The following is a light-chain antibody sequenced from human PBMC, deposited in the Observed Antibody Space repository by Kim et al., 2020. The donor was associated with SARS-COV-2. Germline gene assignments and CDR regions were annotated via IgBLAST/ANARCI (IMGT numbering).Light chain of an antibody. CDR1: KLDDKY. CDR2: QDA. CDR3: QAWDSGTAGV. Sequence: SYEPTQPPSVSVSPGQTASITCSGDKLDDKYVAWYQQKPGQSPVLIIYQDAKRPSGIPERFSGSNSGSTATLTISGTQALDEADYYCQAWDSGTAGVFGGGTQLTVL. J-gene: IGLJ3*02. V-gene: IGLV3-1*01.